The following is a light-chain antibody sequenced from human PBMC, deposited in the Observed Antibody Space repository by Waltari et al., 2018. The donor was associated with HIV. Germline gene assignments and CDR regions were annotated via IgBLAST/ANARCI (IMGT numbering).Light chain of an antibody. J-gene: IGLJ3*02. V-gene: IGLV2-14*01. CDR2: EVS. Sequence: ALTQPASVSGSPGQSIPISCSGTSSYIGSFNYSSRYQQHPGKAPKLMIYEVSNRPSGISNRFSGSKSGNTASLTISALQAEDEADYFCSSVANSVTLSVLFGGGTKLTVL. CDR3: SSVANSVTLSVL. CDR1: SSYIGSFNY.